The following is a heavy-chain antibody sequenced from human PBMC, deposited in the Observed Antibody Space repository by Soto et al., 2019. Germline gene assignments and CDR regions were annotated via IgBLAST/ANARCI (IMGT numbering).Heavy chain of an antibody. Sequence: VEVSGKASGYTFTRYDINWVRQATGQGLEWMGWMNPNSGNTGYAQKFQGRVTMTRNTSISTAYMELSSLRSEDTDVYYCAREGTGYCSGGSCSPMDVWGKGTTVTVSS. CDR3: AREGTGYCSGGSCSPMDV. CDR1: GYTFTRYD. D-gene: IGHD2-15*01. CDR2: MNPNSGNT. V-gene: IGHV1-8*01. J-gene: IGHJ6*04.